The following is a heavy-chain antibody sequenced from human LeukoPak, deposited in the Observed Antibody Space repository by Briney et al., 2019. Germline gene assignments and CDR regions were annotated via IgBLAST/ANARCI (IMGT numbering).Heavy chain of an antibody. D-gene: IGHD2-2*01. CDR2: ISSSSSTI. CDR1: GFTFSSYW. V-gene: IGHV3-48*01. Sequence: GGSLRLSCAASGFTFSSYWMSWVRQAPGKGLEWFSYISSSSSTIYYADSVKGRFTISRDNAKNSLYLQMNSLRAEDTAVYYCASSATSTVVPAAFDYWGQGTLVTVSS. J-gene: IGHJ4*02. CDR3: ASSATSTVVPAAFDY.